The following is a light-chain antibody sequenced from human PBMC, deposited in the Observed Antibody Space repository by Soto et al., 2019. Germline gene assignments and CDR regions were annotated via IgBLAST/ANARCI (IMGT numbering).Light chain of an antibody. J-gene: IGKJ4*01. CDR2: GAY. CDR1: QSVSNW. V-gene: IGKV1-5*01. Sequence: DIQMTQSPSTLSASVGERVTITCRASQSVSNWLAWYQQKPGRAPELLIYGAYSLQSGVPSRFSGSGSGTDFTLTISSLQPEDSAAYYCQQSHSSPLTFGGGTKVDIK. CDR3: QQSHSSPLT.